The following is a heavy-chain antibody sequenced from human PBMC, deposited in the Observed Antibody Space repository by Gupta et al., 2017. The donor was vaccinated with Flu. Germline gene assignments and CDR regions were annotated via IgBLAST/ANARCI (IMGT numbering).Heavy chain of an antibody. CDR2: ISSDSTTI. J-gene: IGHJ4*02. V-gene: IGHV3-48*01. Sequence: VSYISSDSTTIYYAVSVKGRFTISRDNAKNSLYLQVNSLRAEDTAVYYCARDTYDDYVGYWGQGTLVTVSS. D-gene: IGHD5-12*01. CDR3: ARDTYDDYVGY.